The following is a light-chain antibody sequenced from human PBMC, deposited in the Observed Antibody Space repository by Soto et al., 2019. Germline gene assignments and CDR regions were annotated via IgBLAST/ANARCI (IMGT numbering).Light chain of an antibody. V-gene: IGLV2-14*02. J-gene: IGLJ1*01. Sequence: QSALTQPASVSGSPGQSITISCTGTSSDVGGYNLVSWYQQHPGTAPKLMIFEGSKRPSGVSNRFSGSKSGNTASLTISGLQAEDEAEYYCTSYTRSTTYVFGTGTKAPS. CDR3: TSYTRSTTYV. CDR1: SSDVGGYNL. CDR2: EGS.